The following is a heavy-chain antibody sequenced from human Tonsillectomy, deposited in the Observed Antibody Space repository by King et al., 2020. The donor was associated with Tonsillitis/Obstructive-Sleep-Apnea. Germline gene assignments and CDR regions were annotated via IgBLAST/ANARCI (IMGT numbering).Heavy chain of an antibody. CDR2: ISGSGGST. J-gene: IGHJ3*02. D-gene: IGHD3-16*02. CDR3: AKATAWGGYRYNGVTTNDAFDI. V-gene: IGHV3-23*04. Sequence: VQLVESGGGLVQPGGSLRLSCAASGFTFSSYAMSWVRQAPGKGLEWVSAISGSGGSTYYADSVKGRFTISRDNSKNTLYLQTNSLRAEDTAVYYCAKATAWGGYRYNGVTTNDAFDIWGQGTMVTVSS. CDR1: GFTFSSYA.